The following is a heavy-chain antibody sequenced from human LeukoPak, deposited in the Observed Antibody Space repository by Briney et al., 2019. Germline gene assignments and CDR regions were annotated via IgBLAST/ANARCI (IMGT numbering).Heavy chain of an antibody. CDR2: IYDSGST. D-gene: IGHD3-16*01. V-gene: IGHV4-59*01. CDR1: GGSFSGYY. Sequence: SETLSLTCAVYGGSFSGYYWSWIRQPPGKGLEWIGYIYDSGSTKYNPSLKSRVTISVDTSKNQFSLKLSSVTAADTAVYYCARQNRPYYYYYMDVWGKGITVTVSS. J-gene: IGHJ6*03. CDR3: ARQNRPYYYYYMDV.